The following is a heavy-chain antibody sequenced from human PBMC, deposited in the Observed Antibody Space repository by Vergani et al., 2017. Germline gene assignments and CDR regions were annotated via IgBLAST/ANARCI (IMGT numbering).Heavy chain of an antibody. J-gene: IGHJ4*02. D-gene: IGHD2-2*01. CDR3: AKKHCSSTSCPFDS. CDR2: ISGHGDNI. Sequence: VQLLDSGGGLVQPGGSLRLSCAASGFTFSTYATSWVRQAPGKGLEWVSAISGHGDNIFYADSVKGRFTIPRDNSKNTLFLQMNSLRVEDTAIYYCAKKHCSSTSCPFDSWGQGTLVTVSS. CDR1: GFTFSTYA. V-gene: IGHV3-23*01.